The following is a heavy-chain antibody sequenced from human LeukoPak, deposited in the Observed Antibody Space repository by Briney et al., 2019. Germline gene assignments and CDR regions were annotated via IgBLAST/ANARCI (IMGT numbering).Heavy chain of an antibody. CDR2: ISSSSSYI. CDR3: ARAGLGIPYFDY. Sequence: PEGSLRLSCAASGFPFRSYSMNWVRQAPGRGLEGVSSISSSSSYIYYADSVKGRFTISRDNAQSSLYLQMNSLRAEDTAVYYCARAGLGIPYFDYWGQGTLVTVSS. CDR1: GFPFRSYS. V-gene: IGHV3-21*01. D-gene: IGHD7-27*01. J-gene: IGHJ4*02.